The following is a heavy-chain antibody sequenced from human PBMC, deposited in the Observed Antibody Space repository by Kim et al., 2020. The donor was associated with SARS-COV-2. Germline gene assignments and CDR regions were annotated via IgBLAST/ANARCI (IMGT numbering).Heavy chain of an antibody. V-gene: IGHV3-30*02. D-gene: IGHD4-17*01. J-gene: IGHJ6*02. Sequence: YADYVKGRFTIARDNSKITLYVQMNSVRAEDTAVYYCAKVVTTVRNGMDVWGQGTTVTVSS. CDR3: AKVVTTVRNGMDV.